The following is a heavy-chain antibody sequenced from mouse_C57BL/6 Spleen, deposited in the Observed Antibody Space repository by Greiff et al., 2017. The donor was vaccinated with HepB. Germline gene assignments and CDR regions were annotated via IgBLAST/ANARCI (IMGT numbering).Heavy chain of an antibody. J-gene: IGHJ1*03. V-gene: IGHV1-69*01. Sequence: VQLQQPGAELVMPGASVKLSCKASGYTFTSYWMHWVKQRPGQGLEWIGEIDPSDSYTNYNQKFKGKSTLTVDKSSSTAYMQLSSLTSEDSAVYYCARADYYGSSSYWYVDVWGTGTTVTVSS. CDR2: IDPSDSYT. CDR3: ARADYYGSSSYWYVDV. D-gene: IGHD1-1*01. CDR1: GYTFTSYW.